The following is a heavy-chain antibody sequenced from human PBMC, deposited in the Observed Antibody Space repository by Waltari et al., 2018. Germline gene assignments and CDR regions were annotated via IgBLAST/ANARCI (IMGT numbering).Heavy chain of an antibody. J-gene: IGHJ4*02. D-gene: IGHD2-15*01. CDR2: IYPGDSDT. CDR3: ARHQPGEYCSGGSCYPGSWVY. V-gene: IGHV5-51*01. Sequence: EVQLVQSGAEVKKPGESLKISCKGSGYSFTSYWIGWVRQMPGKGLEWMGIIYPGDSDTTYSPSFQGQVTISADKSISTAYLQWSSLKASDTAIYYCARHQPGEYCSGGSCYPGSWVYWGQGTLVTVSS. CDR1: GYSFTSYW.